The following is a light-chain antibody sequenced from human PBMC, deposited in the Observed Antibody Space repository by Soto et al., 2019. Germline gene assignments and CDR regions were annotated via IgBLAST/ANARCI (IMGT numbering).Light chain of an antibody. Sequence: EIVLTQSPATLSLSPGERATLSCRASQSVSESLAWYQQKPGQAPRLLIYDASNRATGIPARFSGSGSGTDFTLTISSLQSEDFAVYYCQQYDNWPWTFGQGTKVDIK. V-gene: IGKV3-11*01. CDR3: QQYDNWPWT. CDR1: QSVSES. J-gene: IGKJ1*01. CDR2: DAS.